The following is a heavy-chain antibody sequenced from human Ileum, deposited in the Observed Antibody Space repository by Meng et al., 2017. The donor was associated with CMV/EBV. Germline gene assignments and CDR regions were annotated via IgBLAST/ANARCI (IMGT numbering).Heavy chain of an antibody. V-gene: IGHV4-61*02. CDR1: GGSIISGSHY. D-gene: IGHD6-13*01. CDR2: IHTSGST. J-gene: IGHJ4*02. CDR3: ARGKAVGTGH. Sequence: QESGPRLVKPSQPLSSSCTVSGGSIISGSHYWSWIRQSAGKGLEWIGRIHTSGSTNYNPSLESRVTISIDTSRNQFSLKLTSVTAADTAVYFCARGKAVGTGHWGQGTLVTVFS.